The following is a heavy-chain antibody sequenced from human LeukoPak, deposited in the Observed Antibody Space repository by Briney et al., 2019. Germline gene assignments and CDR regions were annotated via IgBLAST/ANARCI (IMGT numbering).Heavy chain of an antibody. CDR2: IRPDNGDT. CDR1: GYTFTSYG. Sequence: ASVKVSCKASGYTFTSYGISWVRQAPGQGLEWMGWIRPDNGDTRYTQKLLGRVTMTTDTSTSTAYMELRSLRSDDTAVYYCARDEGVGLTWYEVYWGQGTLVTVSS. V-gene: IGHV1-18*01. J-gene: IGHJ4*02. CDR3: ARDEGVGLTWYEVY. D-gene: IGHD6-13*01.